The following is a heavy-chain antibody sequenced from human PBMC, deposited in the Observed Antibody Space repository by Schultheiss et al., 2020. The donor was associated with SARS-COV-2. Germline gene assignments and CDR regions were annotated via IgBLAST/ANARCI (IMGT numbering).Heavy chain of an antibody. CDR2: IYYSGSS. J-gene: IGHJ4*02. CDR1: GGSISSGNYY. D-gene: IGHD6-13*01. V-gene: IGHV4-61*01. Sequence: SETLSLTCTVSGGSISSGNYYWSWIRQPPGKGLEWIGYIYYSGSSNYDPSLKSRVTISVDTSKNQLSLKLSSVTAADTAVYYCARETAVGSVFDYWGQGTLVTVSS. CDR3: ARETAVGSVFDY.